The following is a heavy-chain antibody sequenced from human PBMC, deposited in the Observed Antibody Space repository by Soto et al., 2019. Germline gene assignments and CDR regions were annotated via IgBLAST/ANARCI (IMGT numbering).Heavy chain of an antibody. V-gene: IGHV5-51*01. CDR1: GYSFISSW. Sequence: PGESLKISCQASGYSFISSWIGWVRQMPGKGLEWTGIIYPGDSDTRYSPSFQGQVTISADKSTSTAYLQWSSLKASDTATYYCARMMAASGTAFDYWGQGALVTVSS. CDR2: IYPGDSDT. J-gene: IGHJ4*02. D-gene: IGHD6-13*01. CDR3: ARMMAASGTAFDY.